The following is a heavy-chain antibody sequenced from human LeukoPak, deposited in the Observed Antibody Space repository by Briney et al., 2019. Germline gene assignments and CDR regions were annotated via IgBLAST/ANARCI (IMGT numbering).Heavy chain of an antibody. CDR3: ARDAYDILTGGAFDI. J-gene: IGHJ3*02. V-gene: IGHV3-11*01. CDR2: ISSSGSTI. D-gene: IGHD3-9*01. CDR1: GFTFSDYY. Sequence: PGGSLRLSCAASGFTFSDYYMSWIRQAPGKGLEWVSYISSSGSTIYYADSVKGRFTISRDNAKNSLYLQMNSPRAEDTAVYYCARDAYDILTGGAFDIWGQGTMVTVSS.